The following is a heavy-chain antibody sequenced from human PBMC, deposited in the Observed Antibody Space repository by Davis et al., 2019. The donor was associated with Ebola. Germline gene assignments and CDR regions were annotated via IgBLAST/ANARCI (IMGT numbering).Heavy chain of an antibody. CDR2: ISWNSGSI. CDR1: GFTFDDYA. CDR3: ARDLGFNWFDP. Sequence: SLKISCAASGFTFDDYAMHWVRQAPGKGLEWVSGISWNSGSIGYADSVKGRFTISRDNAKNSLYLQMNSLRAEDTALYYCARDLGFNWFDPWGQGTLVTVSS. J-gene: IGHJ5*02. V-gene: IGHV3-9*01.